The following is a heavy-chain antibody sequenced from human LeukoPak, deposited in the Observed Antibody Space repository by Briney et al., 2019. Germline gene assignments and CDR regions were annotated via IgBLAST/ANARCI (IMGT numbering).Heavy chain of an antibody. D-gene: IGHD3-22*01. CDR2: INPNSGGT. CDR3: ASPPVHYYDSSGYYDAFDI. CDR1: GYTFTGYY. Sequence: ASVKVSCKASGYTFTGYYMHWVRQAPGQGLEWMGRINPNSGGTDYAQKFQGRVTMTRDTSISTAYMELSRLRSDDTAVYYCASPPVHYYDSSGYYDAFDIWGQGTMVTVSS. J-gene: IGHJ3*02. V-gene: IGHV1-2*06.